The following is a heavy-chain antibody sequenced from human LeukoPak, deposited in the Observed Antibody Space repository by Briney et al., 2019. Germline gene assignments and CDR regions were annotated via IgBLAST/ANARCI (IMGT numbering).Heavy chain of an antibody. V-gene: IGHV3-48*01. Sequence: GGSLRLSCAASGFTFRNYAMNWVRQAPGKGLEWISYISVSRSNNIYYADSVKGRFTISRDSSKNTLYLQMNSLRAEDTAVYFCLTRSLIAVSGNFYMDVWGKGTTVSVSS. CDR3: LTRSLIAVSGNFYMDV. J-gene: IGHJ6*03. D-gene: IGHD6-19*01. CDR1: GFTFRNYA. CDR2: ISVSRSNNI.